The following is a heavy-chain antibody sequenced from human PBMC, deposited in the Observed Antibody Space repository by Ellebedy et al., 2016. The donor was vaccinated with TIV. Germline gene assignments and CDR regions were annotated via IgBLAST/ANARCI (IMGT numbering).Heavy chain of an antibody. D-gene: IGHD2-15*01. CDR3: ARSCSGGSCYSGVSYYYYYGMDV. J-gene: IGHJ6*02. Sequence: AASVKVSCKASGYTFTSYAISWVRQAPGQGLEWMGRIIPILGIANYAQKFQGRVTITADKSTSTAYMELSSLRSEDTAVYYCARSCSGGSCYSGVSYYYYYGMDVWGQGTTVTVSS. CDR2: IIPILGIA. CDR1: GYTFTSYA. V-gene: IGHV1-69*04.